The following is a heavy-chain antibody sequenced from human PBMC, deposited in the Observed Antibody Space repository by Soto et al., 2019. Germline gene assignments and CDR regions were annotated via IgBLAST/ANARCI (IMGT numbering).Heavy chain of an antibody. CDR1: GFTFSSYW. Sequence: GGPLRLSCAASGFTFSSYWMSWVRQAPGKGQERVANIKQDGSEKYYVDSVKGRFTISRDNAKNSLYLQMNSLRAEDTAVYYCARDPRYCTNGVCYGNYYYGMDVWGQGTTVTVSS. CDR3: ARDPRYCTNGVCYGNYYYGMDV. V-gene: IGHV3-7*05. D-gene: IGHD2-8*01. J-gene: IGHJ6*02. CDR2: IKQDGSEK.